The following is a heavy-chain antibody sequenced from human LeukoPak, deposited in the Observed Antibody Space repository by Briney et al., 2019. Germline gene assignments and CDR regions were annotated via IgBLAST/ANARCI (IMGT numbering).Heavy chain of an antibody. CDR1: GFTFRNAW. CDR2: IKGKTDGGTT. CDR3: TTDKPTDYGDNPRYDAFDI. J-gene: IGHJ3*02. Sequence: GGSLKLSCAASGFTFRNAWMSWVRQAPGKGREWVGRIKGKTDGGTTDYAAPVKGRFTISRDDSKNTLYLQMNSLKTEDTAVYYCTTDKPTDYGDNPRYDAFDIWGQGTMVTVSS. V-gene: IGHV3-15*01. D-gene: IGHD4-17*01.